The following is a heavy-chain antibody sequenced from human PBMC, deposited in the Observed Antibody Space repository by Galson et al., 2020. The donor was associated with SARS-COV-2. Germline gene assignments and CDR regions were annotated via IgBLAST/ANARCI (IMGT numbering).Heavy chain of an antibody. CDR2: IYYTGKN. CDR3: ARESLGFIDY. V-gene: IGHV4-39*07. D-gene: IGHD7-27*01. J-gene: IGHJ4*02. CDR1: GGSIRSGTYY. Sequence: SQTLSLTCTVSGGSIRSGTYYWGWIRQPPAKGLEWIGTIYYTGKNYNNPSFKSRVTISVDTSKNQISLNLRSVTAADTAVYYCARESLGFIDYWGQGTLVNVSS.